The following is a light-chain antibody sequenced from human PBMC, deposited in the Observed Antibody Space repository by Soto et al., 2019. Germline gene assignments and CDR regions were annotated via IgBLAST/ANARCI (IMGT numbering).Light chain of an antibody. CDR1: RSDVGAYNY. J-gene: IGLJ1*01. CDR2: EVT. Sequence: QSALTQPASVSGSPGQSIAISCTGTRSDVGAYNYVSWYQQHPGKAPKHMISEVTNRPSGVSDRFSGSKSGNTASLTISGLQAEDEADYYCSSFTSRFTFVFGTGTKLTVL. V-gene: IGLV2-14*01. CDR3: SSFTSRFTFV.